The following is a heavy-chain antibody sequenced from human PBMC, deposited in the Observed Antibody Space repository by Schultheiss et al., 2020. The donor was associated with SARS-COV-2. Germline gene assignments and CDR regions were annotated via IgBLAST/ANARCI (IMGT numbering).Heavy chain of an antibody. Sequence: GESLKISCAASGFTFSSYSMNWVRQAPGKGLEWVSSISSSSSYIYYADSVKGRFTISRDNAKNSLYLQMNSLRAEDTAVYYCNIYDSSGYYKKTDYWGQGTLVTVSS. CDR2: ISSSSSYI. CDR3: NIYDSSGYYKKTDY. D-gene: IGHD3-22*01. J-gene: IGHJ4*02. CDR1: GFTFSSYS. V-gene: IGHV3-21*01.